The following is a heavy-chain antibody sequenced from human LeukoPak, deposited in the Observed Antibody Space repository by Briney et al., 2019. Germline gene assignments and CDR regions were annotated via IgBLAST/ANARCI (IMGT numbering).Heavy chain of an antibody. CDR1: GYTFTSYD. Sequence: ASVKVSCKASGYTFTSYDINWVRQATGQGLEWVGWMNPNSGNTAYAQKFQDRVTMTRNTAIGTAYMELSSLTSEDTAVYYCAKPASAAPGSFDIWGQGTMVTVSS. V-gene: IGHV1-8*01. J-gene: IGHJ3*02. CDR2: MNPNSGNT. CDR3: AKPASAAPGSFDI. D-gene: IGHD6-13*01.